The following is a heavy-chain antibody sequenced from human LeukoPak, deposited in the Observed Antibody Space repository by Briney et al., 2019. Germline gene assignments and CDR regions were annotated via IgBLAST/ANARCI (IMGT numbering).Heavy chain of an antibody. CDR3: ARTYCSSTSCYENWFDP. D-gene: IGHD2-2*01. Sequence: SETLSLTCTVSGGSISSSSYYWGWIRQPPGKGLEWIGSIYYSGSTYYNPSLKSRVTISVDTSKNQFSLKLSSVTAADTAVYYCARTYCSSTSCYENWFDPWGQGTLVTVSS. J-gene: IGHJ5*02. V-gene: IGHV4-39*01. CDR1: GGSISSSSYY. CDR2: IYYSGST.